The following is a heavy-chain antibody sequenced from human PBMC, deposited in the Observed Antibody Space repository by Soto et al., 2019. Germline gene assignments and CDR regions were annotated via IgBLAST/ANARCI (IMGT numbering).Heavy chain of an antibody. CDR1: GFTFDDYA. D-gene: IGHD3-10*01. CDR2: ISWNSGSI. V-gene: IGHV3-9*01. J-gene: IGHJ3*02. CDR3: AKDSGSAPGYAFEI. Sequence: SCAASGFTFDDYAMHWVRQTPGKGLEWVSGISWNSGSIGYADSVKGRFTMSRDNAKNSLYLQMNSLRAEDTALYYCAKDSGSAPGYAFEIWGQGTMVTVSS.